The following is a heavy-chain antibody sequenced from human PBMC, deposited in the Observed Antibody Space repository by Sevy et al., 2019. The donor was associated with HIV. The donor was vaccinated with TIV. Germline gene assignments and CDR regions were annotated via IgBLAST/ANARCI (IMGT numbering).Heavy chain of an antibody. CDR2: INPNSGGT. J-gene: IGHJ4*02. CDR1: GYTFTGYY. D-gene: IGHD2-15*01. CDR3: ARDERGYCSGGSCYPASK. V-gene: IGHV1-2*02. Sequence: ASVKVSCKASGYTFTGYYMHWVRQAPGQGLEWMGWINPNSGGTNYAQKFQGRVTMTRDTSISTAYMELSRLRSDDTAVYYCARDERGYCSGGSCYPASKWGQGTLVTVSS.